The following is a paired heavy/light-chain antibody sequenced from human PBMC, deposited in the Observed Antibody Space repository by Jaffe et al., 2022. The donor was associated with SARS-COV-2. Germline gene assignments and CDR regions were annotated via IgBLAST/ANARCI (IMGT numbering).Heavy chain of an antibody. Sequence: DVQLVESGGGLVKPGGSLRLSCAASGFTFSQYNMNWVRQAPGKGLEWVSYISSGGTHTYYADSVKGRFGVSRDNAKSSLNLQMHSLTAEDTAVYFCARDLLGYRYGPCDYWGQGTLVTVSS. J-gene: IGHJ4*02. CDR1: GFTFSQYN. D-gene: IGHD5-12*01. V-gene: IGHV3-21*01. CDR3: ARDLLGYRYGPCDY. CDR2: ISSGGTHT.
Light chain of an antibody. J-gene: IGKJ1*01. CDR2: SAS. V-gene: IGKV1-39*01. CDR3: QQSYSMPRT. CDR1: QSISNF. Sequence: DIQMTQSPSSLSAYVRDRVTITCRASQSISNFLNWYQQKPGKAPNLLIYSASNLQSGVPSRFSGSGSGTDFTLTISSLRPEDFATYYCQQSYSMPRTFGQGTKVEVK.